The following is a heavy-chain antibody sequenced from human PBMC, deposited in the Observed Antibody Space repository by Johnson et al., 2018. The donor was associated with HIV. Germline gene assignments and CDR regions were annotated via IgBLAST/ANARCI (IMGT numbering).Heavy chain of an antibody. D-gene: IGHD6-13*01. V-gene: IGHV3-30*03. CDR3: ARDRSSSWSDAFDI. Sequence: QMLLVESGGGVVQPGRSLRLSCAASGFTFSSYGMHWVRQAPGKGLEWVAVISYDGSNKYYADSVKGRFTISRDNSKNTLYLQMNSLRAEDTAVYYCARDRSSSWSDAFDIWGQGTMVTVSS. CDR1: GFTFSSYG. J-gene: IGHJ3*02. CDR2: ISYDGSNK.